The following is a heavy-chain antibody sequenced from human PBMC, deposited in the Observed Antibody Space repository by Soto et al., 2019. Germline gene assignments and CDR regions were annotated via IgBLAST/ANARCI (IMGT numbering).Heavy chain of an antibody. CDR2: IIPIFGTA. J-gene: IGHJ4*02. CDR1: GGTFSSYA. D-gene: IGHD6-13*01. Sequence: GASVKVSCKASGGTFSSYAISWVRQAPGQGLEWMGGIIPIFGTANYAQKFQGRVTITADESTSTAYMELSSLRAEDTAVYYCAKVLGQQLVHNPLYFDYWGQGTLVTVSS. CDR3: AKVLGQQLVHNPLYFDY. V-gene: IGHV1-69*13.